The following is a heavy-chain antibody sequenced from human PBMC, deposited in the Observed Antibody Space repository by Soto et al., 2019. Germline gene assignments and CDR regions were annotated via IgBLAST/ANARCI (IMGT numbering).Heavy chain of an antibody. CDR3: AREASGLSPAAQPSRFGT. CDR1: GYSFMKYG. CDR2: ISPYSGYT. V-gene: IGHV1-18*01. J-gene: IGHJ5*02. D-gene: IGHD2-2*01. Sequence: GASVKVSCKGFGYSFMKYGINWVRQAPGQGLARVGWISPYSGYTHSAQKFHGRLTLTTDTAASTAYMELRILRSADTALYFCAREASGLSPAAQPSRFGTWYQETLVAASS.